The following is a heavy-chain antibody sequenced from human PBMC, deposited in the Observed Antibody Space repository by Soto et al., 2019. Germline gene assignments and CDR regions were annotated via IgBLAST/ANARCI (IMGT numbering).Heavy chain of an antibody. CDR1: GFTFSSYV. Sequence: GGSLRLSCAVSGFTFSSYVMSWVRQAPGKGLEWVSAISGSGGSTYYADSVKGRFTISRDNSKNTLYLQMNSLRADDTAVYYCAKVGYYDSSGHNWFDPWGQGTLVTVSS. D-gene: IGHD3-22*01. CDR2: ISGSGGST. CDR3: AKVGYYDSSGHNWFDP. V-gene: IGHV3-23*01. J-gene: IGHJ5*02.